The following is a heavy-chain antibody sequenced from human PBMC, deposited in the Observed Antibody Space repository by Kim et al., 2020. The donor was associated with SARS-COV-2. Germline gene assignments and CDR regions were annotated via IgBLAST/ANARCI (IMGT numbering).Heavy chain of an antibody. CDR1: GYTFTSYY. Sequence: ASVKVSCKASGYTFTSYYMHWVRQAPGQGLEWMGIINPSGGSTSYAQKFQGRVTMTRDTSTSTVYMELSSLRSEDTAVYYCARAYHEDYGSGSALDYWGQGTLVTVSS. J-gene: IGHJ4*02. CDR2: INPSGGST. D-gene: IGHD3-10*01. V-gene: IGHV1-46*01. CDR3: ARAYHEDYGSGSALDY.